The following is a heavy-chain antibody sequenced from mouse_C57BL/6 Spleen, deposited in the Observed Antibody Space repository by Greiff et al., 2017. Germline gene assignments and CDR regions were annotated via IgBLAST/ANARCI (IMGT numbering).Heavy chain of an antibody. V-gene: IGHV1-26*01. J-gene: IGHJ3*01. Sequence: VQLQQSGPELVKPGASVKISCKASGYTFTDYYMNWVKQSHGKSLEWIGDINPNNGGTSYNQKFKGKATLTVDKSSSTAYMELRSLTSEDSAVYYCARDLDSSGYGLTYWGQGTLVTVSA. CDR2: INPNNGGT. CDR3: ARDLDSSGYGLTY. D-gene: IGHD3-2*02. CDR1: GYTFTDYY.